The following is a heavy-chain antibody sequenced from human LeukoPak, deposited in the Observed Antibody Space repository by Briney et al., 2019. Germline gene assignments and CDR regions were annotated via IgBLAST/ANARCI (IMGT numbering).Heavy chain of an antibody. Sequence: GGSLRLSCAASGFTFSSYGMHWVRQAPGKGLEWLAFIRYDGSNKYYADSVKGRFTISRDNSKNTLYLQMNSLRAEDTAVYYCATPTYYYGSGSYYNPLDYWGQGTLVTVSS. D-gene: IGHD3-10*01. CDR3: ATPTYYYGSGSYYNPLDY. J-gene: IGHJ4*02. V-gene: IGHV3-30*02. CDR1: GFTFSSYG. CDR2: IRYDGSNK.